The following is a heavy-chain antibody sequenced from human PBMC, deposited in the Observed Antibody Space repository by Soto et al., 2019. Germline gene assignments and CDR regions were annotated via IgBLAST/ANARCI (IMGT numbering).Heavy chain of an antibody. CDR2: ISWNSGSI. V-gene: IGHV3-9*01. J-gene: IGHJ6*02. Sequence: GGSLRLSCAASGFTFDDYAMHWVRQAPGKGLEWVSGISWNSGSIGYADSVKGRFTISRDNAKNSLYLQMNSLRAEDTALYYCAKSSTLRVRYYGMDVWGQGTTVTV. CDR1: GFTFDDYA. CDR3: AKSSTLRVRYYGMDV. D-gene: IGHD4-17*01.